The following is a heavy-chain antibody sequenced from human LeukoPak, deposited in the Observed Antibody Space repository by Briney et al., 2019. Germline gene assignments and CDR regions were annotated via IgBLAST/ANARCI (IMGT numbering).Heavy chain of an antibody. CDR3: AKHKSGSYFLFDY. D-gene: IGHD1-26*01. Sequence: GGSLRLSCAASGFTFSSYAMSWVRQAPGKGLEWVSLISGDGGSTYYADSVKGRFTISRDNSKNSLYLQMNSLRTEDTALYYCAKHKSGSYFLFDYWGQGTLVTVSS. CDR2: ISGDGGST. V-gene: IGHV3-43*02. J-gene: IGHJ4*02. CDR1: GFTFSSYA.